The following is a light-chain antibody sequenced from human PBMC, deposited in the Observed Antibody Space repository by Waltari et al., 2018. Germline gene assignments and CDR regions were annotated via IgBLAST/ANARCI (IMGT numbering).Light chain of an antibody. CDR3: QHGYGSPPT. Sequence: AIQMTQSPSSLSASVGDRVTITCQASQDISNNLAWYQQKPGKAPNLLIYKTSTLQGGVPSRFSGSGSGTVFTLTIRGLQPEDFATYYCQHGYGSPPTFGRGTKVEF. CDR2: KTS. CDR1: QDISNN. J-gene: IGKJ1*01. V-gene: IGKV1-6*02.